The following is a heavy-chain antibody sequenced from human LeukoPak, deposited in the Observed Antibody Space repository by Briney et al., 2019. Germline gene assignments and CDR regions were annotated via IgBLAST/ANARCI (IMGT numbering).Heavy chain of an antibody. CDR1: GGSFSGYY. V-gene: IGHV4-4*07. Sequence: SETLSLTCAVYGGSFSGYYWSWIRQPAGKGLEWIGRIYTSGSTNYNPSLKSRVTMSVDTSKNQFSLKLSSVTAADTAVYYCAREYYYDSSGYYSDYNYFDYWGQGTLVTVSS. CDR3: AREYYYDSSGYYSDYNYFDY. D-gene: IGHD3-22*01. J-gene: IGHJ4*02. CDR2: IYTSGST.